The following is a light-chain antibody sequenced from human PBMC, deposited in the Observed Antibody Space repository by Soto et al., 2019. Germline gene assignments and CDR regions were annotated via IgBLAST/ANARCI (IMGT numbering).Light chain of an antibody. Sequence: DSQLTQSPATLSASVGDIVTSTCRASEGISRWLGWYQHKPCKAPKLLIYQSSNLESGVPSRFTGSGSETEFPLTISGLQPDDFASYCVLQDRFYPYTFGQGKKLEIK. CDR3: LQDRFYPYT. CDR1: EGISRW. V-gene: IGKV1-5*03. CDR2: QSS. J-gene: IGKJ2*01.